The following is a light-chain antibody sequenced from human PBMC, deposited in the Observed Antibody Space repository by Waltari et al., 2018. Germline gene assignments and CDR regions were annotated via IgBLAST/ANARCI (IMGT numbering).Light chain of an antibody. CDR3: QQYNSAPPT. CDR1: QGISSW. CDR2: KAS. Sequence: DIQMTQSPSSLSASEGDRVTITCRASQGISSWLAWYQQKPGKAPKLLIYKASSLQSGVPSRFSGSESGTDFTLTISSIQPEDFASYYCQQYNSAPPTFGQGTKVEIK. V-gene: IGKV1-5*03. J-gene: IGKJ1*01.